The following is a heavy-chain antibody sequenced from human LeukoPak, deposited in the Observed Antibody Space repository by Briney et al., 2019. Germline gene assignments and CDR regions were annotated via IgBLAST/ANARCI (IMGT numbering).Heavy chain of an antibody. CDR3: ARGDDFWSGNYGMDV. Sequence: ASVKVSCKASGYTFTSYDINWVRQATGQGLEWMGWMNPNSGNTGYAQKFQGRVTMTRNTSISTAYMELSSLGSEDTAVYYCARGDDFWSGNYGMDVWGQGPRSPSP. D-gene: IGHD3-3*01. V-gene: IGHV1-8*01. CDR1: GYTFTSYD. J-gene: IGHJ6*02. CDR2: MNPNSGNT.